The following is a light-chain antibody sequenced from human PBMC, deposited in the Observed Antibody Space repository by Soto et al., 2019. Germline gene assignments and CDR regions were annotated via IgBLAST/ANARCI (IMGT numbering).Light chain of an antibody. Sequence: EVVLTQSPGILSLSPGERATLSCRASQSVGSNYLAWYQQKPGQPPRLVIYDGSNRARGIPDRFSGSGSGTDFTLTISTLEPEDFAVYYCQQYGSSRNTFGQGTKLEIK. CDR3: QQYGSSRNT. CDR2: DGS. CDR1: QSVGSNY. J-gene: IGKJ2*01. V-gene: IGKV3-20*01.